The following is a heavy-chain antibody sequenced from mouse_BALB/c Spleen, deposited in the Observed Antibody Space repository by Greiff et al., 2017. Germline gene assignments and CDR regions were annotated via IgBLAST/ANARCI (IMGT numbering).Heavy chain of an antibody. Sequence: VQLQQSGPGLVKPSQSLSLTCSVTGYSITSGYYWNWIRQFPGNKLEWMGYISYDGSNNYNPSLKNRISITRDTSKNQFFLKLNSVTTEDTATYYCAREGTTVVDFDVWGAGTTVTVSS. V-gene: IGHV3-6*02. J-gene: IGHJ1*01. D-gene: IGHD1-1*01. CDR2: ISYDGSN. CDR1: GYSITSGYY. CDR3: AREGTTVVDFDV.